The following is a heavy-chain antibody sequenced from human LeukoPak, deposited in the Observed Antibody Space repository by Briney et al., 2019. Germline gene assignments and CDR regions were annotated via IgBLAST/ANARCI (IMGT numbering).Heavy chain of an antibody. J-gene: IGHJ5*02. V-gene: IGHV3-7*01. CDR1: GFTFNNYW. D-gene: IGHD2-2*01. CDR2: IKRDGSEK. Sequence: TAGSLRLSCVVSGFTFNNYWMSWVRQAQGKGLEWVANIKRDGSEKNYVDSVKVRFTISRDNAKNSLYLQMHSPNAADTAAYYCVREDDVKVPAHRGDWFDPWGQGTLVTVSS. CDR3: VREDDVKVPAHRGDWFDP.